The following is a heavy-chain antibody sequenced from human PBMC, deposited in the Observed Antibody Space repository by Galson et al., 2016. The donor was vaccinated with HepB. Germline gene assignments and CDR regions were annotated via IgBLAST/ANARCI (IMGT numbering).Heavy chain of an antibody. V-gene: IGHV3-33*08. D-gene: IGHD4-17*01. CDR1: GFTFDDYG. Sequence: SLRLSCAASGFTFDDYGMNWARQVPGKGLEWVAVIWYDGSNKYYADSVKGRFTISRDNSKHTLYVQMNSLRAEDTAVYYCARDDFGDSIDYWGQGTLVTVSS. CDR3: ARDDFGDSIDY. J-gene: IGHJ4*02. CDR2: IWYDGSNK.